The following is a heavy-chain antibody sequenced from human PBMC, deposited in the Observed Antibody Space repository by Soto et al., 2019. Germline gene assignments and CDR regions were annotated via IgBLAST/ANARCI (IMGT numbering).Heavy chain of an antibody. D-gene: IGHD1-26*01. Sequence: GGSLRLSCAASGITFSNYNMNWVRQAPGKGLEWVSYISSSSSSKYYADSVKGRFTISRDNGENSLYLQINSLRDEDTAVYYCASSGSYRLDYWGQGTLVTVSS. CDR2: ISSSSSSK. V-gene: IGHV3-48*02. CDR1: GITFSNYN. J-gene: IGHJ4*02. CDR3: ASSGSYRLDY.